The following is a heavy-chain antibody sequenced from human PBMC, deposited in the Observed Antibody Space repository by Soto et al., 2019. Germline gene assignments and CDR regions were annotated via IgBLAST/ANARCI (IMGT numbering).Heavy chain of an antibody. CDR1: GYTFTSYG. CDR3: ARALGNYVELDY. CDR2: ISAYNGNT. J-gene: IGHJ4*02. V-gene: IGHV1-18*01. Sequence: ASVKVSCKASGYTFTSYGISWVRQAPGQGLEWMGWISAYNGNTNYAQRLQGRVTMTTDTSTSTAYMELRSLGSDDTALYYCARALGNYVELDYWGRGTLVTVSS. D-gene: IGHD4-4*01.